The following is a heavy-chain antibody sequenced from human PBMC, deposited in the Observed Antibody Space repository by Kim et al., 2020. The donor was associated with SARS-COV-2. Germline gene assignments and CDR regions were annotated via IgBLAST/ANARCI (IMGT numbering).Heavy chain of an antibody. J-gene: IGHJ4*02. CDR1: GGSISSSSYY. D-gene: IGHD3-10*01. Sequence: SETLSLTCTVSGGSISSSSYYWGWIRQPPGKGLEWIGSIYYSGSTYYNPSLKSRVTISVDTSKNQFSLKLSSVTAADTAVYYCARFYYGSGLHLSFDYWGQGTLVTVSS. CDR2: IYYSGST. V-gene: IGHV4-39*01. CDR3: ARFYYGSGLHLSFDY.